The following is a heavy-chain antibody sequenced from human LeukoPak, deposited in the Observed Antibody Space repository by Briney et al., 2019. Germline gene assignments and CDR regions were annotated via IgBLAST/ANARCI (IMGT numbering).Heavy chain of an antibody. CDR2: ISSSGSTI. CDR3: ARSYYYDSSGYYYEGGGWLDY. V-gene: IGHV3-48*03. J-gene: IGHJ4*02. Sequence: GGSLRLSCAASGFTFSSYAMNWVRQAPGKGLEWVSYISSSGSTIYYADSVKGRFTISRDNAKNSLYLQMNSLRAEDTAVYYCARSYYYDSSGYYYEGGGWLDYWGQGTLVTVSS. CDR1: GFTFSSYA. D-gene: IGHD3-22*01.